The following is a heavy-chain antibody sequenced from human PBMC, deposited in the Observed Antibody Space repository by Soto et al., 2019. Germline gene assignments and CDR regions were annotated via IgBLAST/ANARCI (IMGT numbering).Heavy chain of an antibody. CDR2: SNEGSGNT. V-gene: IGHV1-3*01. CDR3: ARDDRTISGAVTLDY. Sequence: QVQLVQSGPEVKRPGASVRISCRTAGYSFKHYAIHWVRQAPGKKLEWMGWSNEGSGNTRYSQKFQGRMSIARDTSAGSSYLDLRSLTSEDTAIYFCARDDRTISGAVTLDYWGPGTFVTVSS. J-gene: IGHJ4*02. D-gene: IGHD3-3*01. CDR1: GYSFKHYA.